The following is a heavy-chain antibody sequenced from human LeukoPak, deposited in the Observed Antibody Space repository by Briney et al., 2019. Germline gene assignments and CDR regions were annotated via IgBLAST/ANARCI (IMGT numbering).Heavy chain of an antibody. CDR1: GYTFTGYY. Sequence: ASVKVSCKASGYTFTGYYMHWVRQAPGQGLEWMGRTNPNSGGTNYAQKFQGRVTMTRDTSISTAYMELSRLRSDDTAVYYCARLVLAVAGSFDYWGQGTLVTVSS. CDR3: ARLVLAVAGSFDY. J-gene: IGHJ4*02. CDR2: TNPNSGGT. V-gene: IGHV1-2*06. D-gene: IGHD6-19*01.